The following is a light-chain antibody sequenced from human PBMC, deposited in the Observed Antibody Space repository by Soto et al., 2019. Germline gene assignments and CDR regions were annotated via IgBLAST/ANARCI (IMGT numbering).Light chain of an antibody. CDR3: LQDYNYPRA. CDR1: QGIRNE. J-gene: IGKJ1*01. Sequence: AIQMTQSPSSLCASVVDRVTITCRATQGIRNELGWYQQKPGKAPKLLIYAASSLQSGVPSRFSGSASGTDFTLTISSLQPEDFATYYCLQDYNYPRAVGQGTKVDIK. V-gene: IGKV1-6*01. CDR2: AAS.